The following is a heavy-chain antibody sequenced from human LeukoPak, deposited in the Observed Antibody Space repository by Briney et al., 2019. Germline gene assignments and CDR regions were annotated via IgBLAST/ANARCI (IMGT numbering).Heavy chain of an antibody. CDR2: IIPIFGTA. CDR3: ASIVVVPAAPGFGDY. V-gene: IGHV1-69*13. CDR1: GGTFSSYA. J-gene: IGHJ4*02. D-gene: IGHD2-2*01. Sequence: GASVKVSCKASGGTFSSYAISWVRQAPGQGLEWMGGIIPIFGTANYAQKFQGRVTITADESTSTAYMELSSLRSEDTAVYYCASIVVVPAAPGFGDYWGQGTLVTVSS.